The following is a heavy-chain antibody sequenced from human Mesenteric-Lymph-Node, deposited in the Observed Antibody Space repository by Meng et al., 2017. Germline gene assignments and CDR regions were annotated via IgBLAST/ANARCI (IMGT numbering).Heavy chain of an antibody. Sequence: QVLLLPSGPEVKKPGASVSVSCKASPYAFGTYGISWVRQAPGLGLEWMGWFVNYRDTYPAPKFQDRVTMTTDTHTNTVIMELRSLTSDDTAVYYCVKGTPGRSYCDYWGQGTLVTVSS. CDR3: VKGTPGRSYCDY. V-gene: IGHV1-18*01. J-gene: IGHJ4*02. CDR1: PYAFGTYG. CDR2: FVNYRDT. D-gene: IGHD3-10*01.